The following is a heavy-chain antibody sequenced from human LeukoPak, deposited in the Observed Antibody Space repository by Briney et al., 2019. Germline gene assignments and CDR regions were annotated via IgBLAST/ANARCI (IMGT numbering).Heavy chain of an antibody. V-gene: IGHV1-2*02. D-gene: IGHD1-26*01. Sequence: ASVKVSCKASGYTFTGYYMHWVRQAPGQGLEWTGWINPNSGGTNYAQKFQGRVTMTRDTSISTAYMELSRLRSDDTAVYYCARDRSGNYYHYGMDVWGQGTTVTVSS. CDR2: INPNSGGT. CDR1: GYTFTGYY. J-gene: IGHJ6*02. CDR3: ARDRSGNYYHYGMDV.